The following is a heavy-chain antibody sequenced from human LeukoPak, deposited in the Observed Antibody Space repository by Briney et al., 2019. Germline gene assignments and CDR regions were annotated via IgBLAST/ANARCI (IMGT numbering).Heavy chain of an antibody. CDR2: IIPIFGTA. CDR3: ATSSRRTGYFDY. J-gene: IGHJ4*02. D-gene: IGHD3/OR15-3a*01. Sequence: ASVKVSCKASGGIFSSYAISWVRQAPGQGLEWMGGIIPIFGTANYAQKFQGRVTITTDESTSTAYMELSSLRSEDTAVYYCATSSRRTGYFDYWGQGTLVTVSS. V-gene: IGHV1-69*05. CDR1: GGIFSSYA.